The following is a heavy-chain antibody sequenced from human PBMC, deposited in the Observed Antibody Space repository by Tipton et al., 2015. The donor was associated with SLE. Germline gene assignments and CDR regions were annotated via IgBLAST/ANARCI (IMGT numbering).Heavy chain of an antibody. V-gene: IGHV3-48*03. CDR2: ISISGSTI. CDR1: GLRFRDIH. Sequence: GSLRLSCSASGLRFRDIHIHWVRQAPGKGLEWDSYISISGSTIYYADFVTGRFTISRDNAKNSLYLQMNSLRDEDTAIYYCATGNLVGGFDHWGQGTLVIVSS. D-gene: IGHD1-26*01. CDR3: ATGNLVGGFDH. J-gene: IGHJ4*02.